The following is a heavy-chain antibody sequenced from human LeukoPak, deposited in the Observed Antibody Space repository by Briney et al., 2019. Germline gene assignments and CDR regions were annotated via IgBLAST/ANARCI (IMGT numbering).Heavy chain of an antibody. V-gene: IGHV4-30-4*01. J-gene: IGHJ3*02. CDR1: GGSFSGYY. CDR3: ARSPGQGSRDAFDI. Sequence: SETLSLTCAVYGGSFSGYYWSWIRQPPGKGLEWIGYIYYSGSTYYNPSLKSRVTISVDTSKNQFSLKLSSVTAADTAVYYCARSPGQGSRDAFDIWGQGTMVTVSS. D-gene: IGHD3-10*01. CDR2: IYYSGST.